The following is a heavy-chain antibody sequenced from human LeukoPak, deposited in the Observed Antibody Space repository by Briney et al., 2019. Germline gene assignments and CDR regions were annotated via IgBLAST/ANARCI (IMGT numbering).Heavy chain of an antibody. D-gene: IGHD3-10*01. J-gene: IGHJ5*02. V-gene: IGHV3-23*01. Sequence: GGSLRLSYAASGFTFSSYAMSWVRQAPGKGLEWVSAISGSGGSTYYADSVKGRFTISRDNSKNTLYLQMNSLRAEDTAVYYCAKLGYYYGSGSYQPWGQGTLVTVSS. CDR2: ISGSGGST. CDR1: GFTFSSYA. CDR3: AKLGYYYGSGSYQP.